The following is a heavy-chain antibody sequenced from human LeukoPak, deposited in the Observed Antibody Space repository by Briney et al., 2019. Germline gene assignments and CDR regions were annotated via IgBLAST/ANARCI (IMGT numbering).Heavy chain of an antibody. CDR2: INHSGST. CDR1: GGSFSGYY. CDR3: ARHRAFGFTMVRGVRGDFDY. J-gene: IGHJ4*02. D-gene: IGHD3-10*01. Sequence: SETLSLTCAVYGGSFSGYYWSWIRQPPGKGLEWIGEINHSGSTNYNPSLKSRVTISVDTSKNQFSLKLSSVTAADTAVYYCARHRAFGFTMVRGVRGDFDYWGQGTLVTVSS. V-gene: IGHV4-34*01.